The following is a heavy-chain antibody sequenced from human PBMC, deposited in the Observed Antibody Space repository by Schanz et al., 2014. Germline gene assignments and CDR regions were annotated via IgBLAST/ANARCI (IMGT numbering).Heavy chain of an antibody. D-gene: IGHD3-3*01. CDR1: GFTFSSYA. V-gene: IGHV3-23*04. J-gene: IGHJ4*02. Sequence: EVQLVESGGGLVQPGGSLRFSCAASGFTFSSYAMSWVRQAPGKGLEWVSGISGTGTKTYYADSVKSRFTISRDNARNSLDLQMNSLGDEDTAVYYCARDKGGYYPFDYWGQGTLVTVSS. CDR3: ARDKGGYYPFDY. CDR2: ISGTGTKT.